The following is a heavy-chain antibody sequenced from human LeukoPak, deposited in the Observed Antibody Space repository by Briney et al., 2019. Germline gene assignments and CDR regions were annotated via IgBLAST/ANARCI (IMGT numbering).Heavy chain of an antibody. J-gene: IGHJ3*02. D-gene: IGHD3-10*01. Sequence: GGSLRLSCAASGFTVSSNYMNWVRQAPGKGLEWVSVIYSDGNTYYADSVKDRFTISRDNSKNTLYLQMNSLRAEDTAVYYCARDRRLLYFGELFHDAFDIWGQGTMVTVSS. CDR1: GFTVSSNY. CDR2: IYSDGNT. V-gene: IGHV3-53*01. CDR3: ARDRRLLYFGELFHDAFDI.